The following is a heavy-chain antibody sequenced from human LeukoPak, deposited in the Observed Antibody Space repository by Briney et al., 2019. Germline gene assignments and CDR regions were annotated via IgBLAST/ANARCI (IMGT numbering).Heavy chain of an antibody. Sequence: QSGGSLRLSCATSGFTFTTYGMHWVRQAPGKGLEWVAVISYDGRNQYYTHSVRGRFTVSRDNSKNTLYLQMISLRAEDTAVYYCARDRRWFGDPYGLGVWGLGTTVTVSS. CDR2: ISYDGRNQ. CDR3: ARDRRWFGDPYGLGV. CDR1: GFTFTTYG. J-gene: IGHJ6*02. V-gene: IGHV3-30*03. D-gene: IGHD3-10*01.